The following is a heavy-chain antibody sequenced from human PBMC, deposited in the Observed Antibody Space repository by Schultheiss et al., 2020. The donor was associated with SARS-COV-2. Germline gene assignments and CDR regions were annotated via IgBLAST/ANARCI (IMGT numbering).Heavy chain of an antibody. Sequence: SETLSLTCTVSGGSISSPNYYWSWIRQRPGKGLEWIGYIYSTGSTYYNPSLKSRVTISIDTSKNQVSLRLNSVIAADTAVYFCARSYSSGWVDFDYWGQGTPVTVSS. D-gene: IGHD6-19*01. CDR3: ARSYSSGWVDFDY. V-gene: IGHV4-30-4*02. J-gene: IGHJ4*02. CDR1: GGSISSPNYY. CDR2: IYSTGST.